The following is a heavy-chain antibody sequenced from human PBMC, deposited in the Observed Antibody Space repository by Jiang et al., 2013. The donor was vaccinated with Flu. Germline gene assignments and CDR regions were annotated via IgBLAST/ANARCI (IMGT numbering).Heavy chain of an antibody. CDR3: AKGAAVAGTSGGWWRFTDC. V-gene: IGHV3-23*04. Sequence: QLVESGGGLVQPGGSLRLSCAASGFTFSNYALSWVRQAPGKGLEWVSSISGSGGNTQYADSVKGRFTISRDNSKNTLYLQMNSLRADDTAVYYCAKGAAVAGTSGGWWRFTDCWGQGTLVTVSS. D-gene: IGHD6-19*01. CDR2: ISGSGGNT. CDR1: GFTFSNYA. J-gene: IGHJ4*02.